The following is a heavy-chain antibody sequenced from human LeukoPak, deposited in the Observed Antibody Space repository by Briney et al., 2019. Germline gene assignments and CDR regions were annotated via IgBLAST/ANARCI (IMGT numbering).Heavy chain of an antibody. D-gene: IGHD2-8*01. V-gene: IGHV3-23*01. J-gene: IGHJ6*03. CDR2: ISGSGGTI. CDR1: GFTFSSYA. Sequence: PGGSLRLSCAASGFTFSSYAMSWVRQAPGKGLEWVSAISGSGGTIYYADSVKGRFTISRDNAKNSLYLQMNSLRAEDTAVYYCARALDCTNGVCPYYYYYYMDVWGKGTTVTVSS. CDR3: ARALDCTNGVCPYYYYYYMDV.